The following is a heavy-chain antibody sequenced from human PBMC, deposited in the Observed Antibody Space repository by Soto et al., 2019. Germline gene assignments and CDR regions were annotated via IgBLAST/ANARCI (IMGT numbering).Heavy chain of an antibody. CDR1: GGTFSIYA. CDR3: AWVFGVVPNWFDP. Sequence: GASVKVSCTASGGTFSIYAISWVRQAPGQGLEWMGGIIPIFGTANYAQKFQGRVAITADESTSTAYMELSSLRSEDTAVYYCAWVFGVVPNWFDPWGQGTLVTV. CDR2: IIPIFGTA. D-gene: IGHD3-3*01. J-gene: IGHJ5*02. V-gene: IGHV1-69*13.